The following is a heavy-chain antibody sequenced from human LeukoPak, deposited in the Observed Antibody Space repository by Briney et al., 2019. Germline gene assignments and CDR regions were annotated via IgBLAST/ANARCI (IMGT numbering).Heavy chain of an antibody. V-gene: IGHV4-59*12. Sequence: PSETLSLTCTVSGGSISSYYWSWIRQPPGKGLEWIGYVYYSGSTYYNPSLKSRVTISVDTSKNQFSLKLSSVTAADTAVYYCAREGNYDPIWGQGTMVTVSS. CDR3: AREGNYDPI. J-gene: IGHJ3*02. CDR2: VYYSGST. D-gene: IGHD3-3*01. CDR1: GGSISSYY.